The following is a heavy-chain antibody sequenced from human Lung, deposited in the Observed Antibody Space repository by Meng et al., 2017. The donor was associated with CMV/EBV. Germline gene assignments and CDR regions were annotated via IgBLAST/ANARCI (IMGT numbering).Heavy chain of an antibody. CDR3: ATNAFDY. J-gene: IGHJ4*02. V-gene: IGHV1-3*04. CDR2: INTDNGST. D-gene: IGHD2-8*01. Sequence: SSYPFPTSPFLWFRQAPWQSLDWLVSINTDNGSTTFSQHLQGRVTISTDTSATTAYMALSSLRLDDTSIYYCATNAFDYWGQGTLVTVSS. CDR1: SYPFPTSP.